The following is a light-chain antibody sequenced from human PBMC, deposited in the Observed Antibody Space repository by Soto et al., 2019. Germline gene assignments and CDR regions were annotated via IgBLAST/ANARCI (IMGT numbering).Light chain of an antibody. CDR3: QVWDSSSDPI. CDR1: KSDIGVYDF. V-gene: IGLV2-8*01. J-gene: IGLJ2*01. CDR2: EVV. Sequence: QSALTQPPSASGSPGQSVTISCTGTKSDIGVYDFVSWYQHHPGKAPRLIIYEVVQRPSGVPDRFSGSNSGNTATLTISRVEAGDEADYYCQVWDSSSDPIFGGGTKLTVL.